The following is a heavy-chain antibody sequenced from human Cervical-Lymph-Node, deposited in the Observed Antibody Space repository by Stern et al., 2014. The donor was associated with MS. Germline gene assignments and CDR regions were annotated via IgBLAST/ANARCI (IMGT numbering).Heavy chain of an antibody. CDR2: INPSGAT. CDR3: AVRYCSGGRCYSVPDV. V-gene: IGHV1-46*02. Sequence: QMQLVQSGSEVKKPGASVKVSCKASEYTHNNYLIHWVRQAPGQRPDWMGVINPSGATNYAQKVQDRVTMTTYASTSTFYMELSRLRSEDTAVYYCAVRYCSGGRCYSVPDVWGQGTTVIVSS. D-gene: IGHD2-15*01. J-gene: IGHJ6*02. CDR1: EYTHNNYL.